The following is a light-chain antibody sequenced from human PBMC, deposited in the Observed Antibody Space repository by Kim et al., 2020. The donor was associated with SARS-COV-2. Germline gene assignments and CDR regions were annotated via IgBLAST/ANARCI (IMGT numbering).Light chain of an antibody. V-gene: IGLV1-51*01. CDR2: DND. Sequence: QSVLTQPPSVSAAPGQRITISCFGSSSNIGTNYVAWYQQFPGTAPKLLIYDNDQRPSGIPDGFSGSKSGTSATLAITGLQPGDDADYYCGAWESRLNAEVFGGGTQLTVL. CDR1: SSNIGTNY. CDR3: GAWESRLNAEV. J-gene: IGLJ3*02.